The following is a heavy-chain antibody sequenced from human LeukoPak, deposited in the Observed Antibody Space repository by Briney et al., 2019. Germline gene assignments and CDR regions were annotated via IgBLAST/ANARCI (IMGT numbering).Heavy chain of an antibody. Sequence: GGSLRLSCAASGFTFSSYETNWVRQAPGKGLEWVSYISSSGSTIYYADFVKGRFTISRDNAKNSLYLQMNSLRAEDTAVYYCARSDQSAAIDYWGQGTLVTVSS. V-gene: IGHV3-48*03. CDR1: GFTFSSYE. CDR3: ARSDQSAAIDY. J-gene: IGHJ4*02. D-gene: IGHD6-13*01. CDR2: ISSSGSTI.